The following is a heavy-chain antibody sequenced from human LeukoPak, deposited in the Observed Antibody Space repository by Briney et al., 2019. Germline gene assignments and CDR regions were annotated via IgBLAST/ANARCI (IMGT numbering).Heavy chain of an antibody. CDR1: GGSISSSSYY. Sequence: SETLSLTCTVSGGSISSSSYYWGWIRQPPGKGLEWIGSIYYSGSTYYNPSLRSRVTISVDTSKNQFSLKLSSVTAADKAVYYCARVRSAVAASYYFDYWGQGTLVTVSS. J-gene: IGHJ4*02. CDR2: IYYSGST. V-gene: IGHV4-39*07. D-gene: IGHD6-19*01. CDR3: ARVRSAVAASYYFDY.